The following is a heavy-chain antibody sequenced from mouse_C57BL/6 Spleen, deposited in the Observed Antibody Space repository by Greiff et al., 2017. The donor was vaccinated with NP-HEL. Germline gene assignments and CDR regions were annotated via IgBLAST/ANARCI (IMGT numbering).Heavy chain of an antibody. V-gene: IGHV1-4*01. D-gene: IGHD1-1*01. J-gene: IGHJ4*01. CDR2: INPSSGYT. CDR1: GYTFTSYT. Sequence: QVQLKESGAELARPGASVKMSCKASGYTFTSYTMHWVKQRPGQGLEWIGYINPSSGYTKYNQKFKDKATLTADKSSSTAYMQLSSLTSEDSAVYYCARGDYYGSSYGAMDYWGQGTSVTDYS. CDR3: ARGDYYGSSYGAMDY.